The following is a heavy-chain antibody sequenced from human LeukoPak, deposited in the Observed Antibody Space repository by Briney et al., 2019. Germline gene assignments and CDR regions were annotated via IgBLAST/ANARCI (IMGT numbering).Heavy chain of an antibody. CDR3: ARHRSDGTYPLDY. D-gene: IGHD1-26*01. CDR1: GGCISNSY. Sequence: SETLSLTCTVSGGCISNSYWSWVRQPPGKGLEWIGHIYSSGSTTYSPSLKGRVTMSVDTSKNQFSLKLTSVTAADTAVYYCARHRSDGTYPLDYWGQGALVAVSS. CDR2: IYSSGST. J-gene: IGHJ4*02. V-gene: IGHV4-59*08.